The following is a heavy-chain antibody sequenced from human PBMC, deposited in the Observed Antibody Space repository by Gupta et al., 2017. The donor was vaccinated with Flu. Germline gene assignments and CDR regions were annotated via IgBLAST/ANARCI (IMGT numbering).Heavy chain of an antibody. CDR3: ATVTSGC. D-gene: IGHD4-17*01. Sequence: SYLQWVLQAPGKGLGWVSRINPDGSRTTYAESVKGRFTISRDNAKNTLYLQMNSLGDDDTAVYYCATVTSGCWGQGTLVTVSS. J-gene: IGHJ4*02. CDR2: INPDGSRT. CDR1: SY. V-gene: IGHV3-74*03.